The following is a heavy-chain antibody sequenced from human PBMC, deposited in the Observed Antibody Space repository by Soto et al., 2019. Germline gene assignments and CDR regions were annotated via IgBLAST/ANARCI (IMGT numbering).Heavy chain of an antibody. Sequence: ASVKVSCKASGYTFTSYYMHWVRQAPGQGLEWMGIINPSGGSTSYAQKFQGRVTMTRDTSTSTVYMELSSLRSEDTAVYYCARDLVVVRYYYGMDVWGQGTTVTVSS. V-gene: IGHV1-46*01. D-gene: IGHD2-15*01. CDR2: INPSGGST. CDR3: ARDLVVVRYYYGMDV. CDR1: GYTFTSYY. J-gene: IGHJ6*02.